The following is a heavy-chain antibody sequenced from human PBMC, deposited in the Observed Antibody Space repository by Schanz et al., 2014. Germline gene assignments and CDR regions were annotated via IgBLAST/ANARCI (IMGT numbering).Heavy chain of an antibody. V-gene: IGHV3-23*04. CDR2: LTEGGGGT. CDR1: GFGFDDYA. Sequence: EVQLVESGGGVVRPGGSLRLSCAASGFGFDDYAMSWVRQAPGKGLEWVSGLTEGGGGTYYTDAVKGRFTISRDSSKNTLYLQMNSLRAEDTAVYYCAKDHAGSDILTARGTWGQGPLVTVSS. D-gene: IGHD3-9*01. J-gene: IGHJ5*02. CDR3: AKDHAGSDILTARGT.